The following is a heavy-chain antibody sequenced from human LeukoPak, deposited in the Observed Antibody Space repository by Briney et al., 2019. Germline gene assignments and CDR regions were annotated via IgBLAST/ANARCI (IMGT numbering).Heavy chain of an antibody. CDR3: ARDRDSSGYYYYYYGMDV. J-gene: IGHJ6*02. V-gene: IGHV3-33*08. D-gene: IGHD3-22*01. Sequence: GGSLRLSCAASGFTVSSNYMSWVRQAPGKGLEWVAVIWYDGSNKYYADSVKGRFTISRDNSKNTLYLQMNSLRAEDTAVYYCARDRDSSGYYYYYYGMDVWGQGTTVTVSS. CDR1: GFTVSSNY. CDR2: IWYDGSNK.